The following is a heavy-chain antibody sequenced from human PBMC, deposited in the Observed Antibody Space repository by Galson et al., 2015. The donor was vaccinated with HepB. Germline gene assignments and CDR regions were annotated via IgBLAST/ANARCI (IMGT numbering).Heavy chain of an antibody. D-gene: IGHD6-13*01. CDR3: ARADSSSWSTPCLSY. CDR2: TYYRSKWYN. V-gene: IGHV6-1*01. Sequence: CAISGDSVSSNSAAWNWIRQSPSRGLEWLGRTYYRSKWYNDYAVSVKSRITINPDTSKNQFSLQPNSVTPEDTAVYYCARADSSSWSTPCLSYWGQGTLVTVSS. J-gene: IGHJ4*02. CDR1: GDSVSSNSAA.